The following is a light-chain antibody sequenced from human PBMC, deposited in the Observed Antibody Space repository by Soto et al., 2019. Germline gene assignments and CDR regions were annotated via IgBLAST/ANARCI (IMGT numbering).Light chain of an antibody. CDR3: QQFSSYSRT. V-gene: IGKV1-5*01. CDR1: QMVISG. J-gene: IGKJ1*01. CDR2: SVS. Sequence: DIQMTQSPSTRSENVGNRVTITGRPIQMVISGLAWYRQKPGRAPKLLIYSVSNLDSGVPSSFSGSGSGTEFTLTISSLQPDDFATYYCQQFSSYSRTFGQGTKVEMK.